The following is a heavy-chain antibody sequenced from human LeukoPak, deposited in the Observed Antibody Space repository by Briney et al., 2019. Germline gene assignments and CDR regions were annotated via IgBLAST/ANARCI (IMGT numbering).Heavy chain of an antibody. D-gene: IGHD4-17*01. J-gene: IGHJ4*02. CDR1: GGSISSYY. CDR3: TRERSTVTFDY. CDR2: IYYSGST. V-gene: IGHV4-59*12. Sequence: KPSETLSLTCTVSGGSISSYYWSWIRQPPGKGLEWIGYIYYSGSTNYNPSLKSRVTISVDTSKNQFSLKLSSVTAADTAVYYCTRERSTVTFDYWGQGTLVTVSS.